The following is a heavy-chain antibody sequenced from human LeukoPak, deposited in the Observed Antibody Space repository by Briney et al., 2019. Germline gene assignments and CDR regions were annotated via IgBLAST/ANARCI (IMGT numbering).Heavy chain of an antibody. J-gene: IGHJ4*02. D-gene: IGHD6-13*01. CDR1: GGSFSGYY. Sequence: SETLSLTCAVYGGSFSGYYWSWIRQPPGKGLEWIGEINHSGSTNYNPSLKSRVTISVDTSENQFSLKLSSVTAADTAVYYCARRAFIAAAGTGFDYWGQGTLVTVSS. CDR2: INHSGST. CDR3: ARRAFIAAAGTGFDY. V-gene: IGHV4-34*01.